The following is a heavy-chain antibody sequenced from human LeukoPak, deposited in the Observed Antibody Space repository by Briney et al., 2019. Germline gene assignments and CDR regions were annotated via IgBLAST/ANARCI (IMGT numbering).Heavy chain of an antibody. Sequence: GGSLRLSWVGAPGSHWMGWVRQAPGKGLEWVANIKEDGSQKYYMDSVKGRFTISRDNAKSSLVLQMNNLRVEDTAVYYCTRDQTWGQGTLVTVSS. CDR1: PGSHW. V-gene: IGHV3-7*01. J-gene: IGHJ4*02. CDR3: TRDQT. CDR2: IKEDGSQK.